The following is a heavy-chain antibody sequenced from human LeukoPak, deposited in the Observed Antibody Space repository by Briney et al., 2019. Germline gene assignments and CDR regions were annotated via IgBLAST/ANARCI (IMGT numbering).Heavy chain of an antibody. V-gene: IGHV3-7*05. Sequence: PGGSLRLSCAASGFTFSSYWMNWVRQAPGKGLEWVANIKQDGSEKYYVDSVKGRFTISRDNAKNSLYLQMNRLRAEDTAVYYCARGHTVAAADYWGQGTLVTVSS. D-gene: IGHD6-13*01. CDR2: IKQDGSEK. CDR3: ARGHTVAAADY. CDR1: GFTFSSYW. J-gene: IGHJ4*02.